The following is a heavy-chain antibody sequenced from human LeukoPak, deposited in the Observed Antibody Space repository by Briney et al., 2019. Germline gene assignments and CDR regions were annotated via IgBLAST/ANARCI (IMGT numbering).Heavy chain of an antibody. Sequence: GGSLRLSCAASRFTLSNYCMSWVRQAPAKGLEWVAYIKQDGCEKHYVDSVKGRFTISRDNAKNSLYLQVNSVRVEDTAVSFCARYHLTEGAAGASEIWGQGTMVTVSS. CDR1: RFTLSNYC. J-gene: IGHJ3*02. CDR2: IKQDGCEK. D-gene: IGHD6-19*01. V-gene: IGHV3-7*03. CDR3: ARYHLTEGAAGASEI.